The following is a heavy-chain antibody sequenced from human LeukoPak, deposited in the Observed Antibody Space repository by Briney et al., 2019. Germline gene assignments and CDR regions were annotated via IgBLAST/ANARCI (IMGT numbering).Heavy chain of an antibody. D-gene: IGHD2-2*01. V-gene: IGHV5-51*01. J-gene: IGHJ5*02. Sequence: GESLKISCKGSGYSFTSYWIGWVREMPGKGLEWMGIIYPGDSDTRYSPSFQGQVTISADKSISTAYLQWSSLKASDTAMYYCARHKRGCSSTSCYGYGGQYNWFDPWGQGTLVTVSS. CDR3: ARHKRGCSSTSCYGYGGQYNWFDP. CDR2: IYPGDSDT. CDR1: GYSFTSYW.